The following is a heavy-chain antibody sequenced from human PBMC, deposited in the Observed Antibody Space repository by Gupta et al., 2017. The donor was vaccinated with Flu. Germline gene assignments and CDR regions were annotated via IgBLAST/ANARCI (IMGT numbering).Heavy chain of an antibody. CDR2: ISDTSDYI. Sequence: EVQLVESGGGLVNPGGSLRLSCAASGFTFSSYSMNWVRQAPGKGLEWVSSISDTSDYIYYADSVEGRFTISRDNAKNSLYLQMNGLRAEDSAVYYCARNHMRGPGWFDPWGQGTLVTVSS. V-gene: IGHV3-21*01. J-gene: IGHJ5*02. CDR3: ARNHMRGPGWFDP. D-gene: IGHD2-21*01. CDR1: GFTFSSYS.